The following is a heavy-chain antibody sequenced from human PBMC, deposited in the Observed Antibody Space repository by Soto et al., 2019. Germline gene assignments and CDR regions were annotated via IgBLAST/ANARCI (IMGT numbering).Heavy chain of an antibody. Sequence: GGSLRLSCAASGFTFSSYAMHWVRQAPGKGLEYVSAISSNGGSTYYANSVKGRFTISRDNSKNTLYLQMGSLRAEDMAVYYCASGLRFLEWLFEPNPYYYYYMDVWGKGTTVTVSS. CDR3: ASGLRFLEWLFEPNPYYYYYMDV. CDR1: GFTFSSYA. J-gene: IGHJ6*03. CDR2: ISSNGGST. V-gene: IGHV3-64*01. D-gene: IGHD3-3*01.